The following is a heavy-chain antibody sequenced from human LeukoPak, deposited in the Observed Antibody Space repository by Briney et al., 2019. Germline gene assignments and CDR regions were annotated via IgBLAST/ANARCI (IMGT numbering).Heavy chain of an antibody. CDR3: GTILLGPGNNGNLDY. V-gene: IGHV3-23*01. Sequence: GGSLRLSCAASGFIFSTYGMNWVRQTPGKGLEWVSLIIPSGGSSYHADSVKGRFTISRDNSKNTLYLQMNSLRAEDTAIHYGGTILLGPGNNGNLDYGGQGPWLTVPQ. CDR2: IIPSGGSS. CDR1: GFIFSTYG. D-gene: IGHD3-10*01. J-gene: IGHJ4*02.